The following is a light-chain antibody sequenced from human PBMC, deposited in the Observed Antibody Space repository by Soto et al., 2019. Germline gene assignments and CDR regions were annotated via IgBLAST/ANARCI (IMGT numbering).Light chain of an antibody. J-gene: IGKJ2*01. CDR3: QQYGSSPRALYT. Sequence: EIVLTQSPGTLSLSPGERATLSCRASQSVSSSYLAWCQQKPGQAPRLLIYGASSRATGIPDRFSGSGSGTDFTLTISRLEPEDFAVYYCQQYGSSPRALYTFGQGTKLEIK. CDR1: QSVSSSY. CDR2: GAS. V-gene: IGKV3-20*01.